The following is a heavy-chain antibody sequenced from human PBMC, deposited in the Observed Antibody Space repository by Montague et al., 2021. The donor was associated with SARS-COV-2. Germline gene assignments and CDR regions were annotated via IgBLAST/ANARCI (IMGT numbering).Heavy chain of an antibody. CDR3: ARRRDRSTVVSPAVFDL. CDR2: ICYGGST. J-gene: IGHJ3*01. D-gene: IGHD4-23*01. V-gene: IGHV4-39*01. CDR1: SDSISSWSYC. Sequence: SETLSLTCSVSSDSISSWSYCWAWIRQSPGKGLEWIGNICYGGSTYYNPSLGSRVVMSAETSKSQFSLKLYSVTAADTSIYYCARRRDRSTVVSPAVFDLWGQGTMVIVSS.